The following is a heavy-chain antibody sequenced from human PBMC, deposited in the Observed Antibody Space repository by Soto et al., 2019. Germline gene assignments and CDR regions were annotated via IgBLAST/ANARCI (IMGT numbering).Heavy chain of an antibody. J-gene: IGHJ6*02. CDR2: IYSGGST. CDR1: GFTVSSNY. CDR3: ARDSHDFWSPYYGYYGMDV. V-gene: IGHV3-66*01. D-gene: IGHD3-3*01. Sequence: EVQLVESGGGLVQPGGSLRLSCAASGFTVSSNYMSWVRQAPGKGLEWVSVIYSGGSTYYADSVKGRFTISRDNSKNKLYLQMNSLRAEDTAVYYCARDSHDFWSPYYGYYGMDVWGQGTTVTVSS.